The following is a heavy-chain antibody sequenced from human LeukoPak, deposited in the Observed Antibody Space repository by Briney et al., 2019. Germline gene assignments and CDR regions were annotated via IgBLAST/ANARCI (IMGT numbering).Heavy chain of an antibody. CDR2: INSDGSST. V-gene: IGHV3-74*01. J-gene: IGHJ3*02. D-gene: IGHD2-2*01. CDR1: GFTFSSYW. CDR3: ARRGDISSMSAFDI. Sequence: GGSLRLSCAASGFTFSSYWMHWVRQAPGKGLVWVSRINSDGSSTSYADSVKGRFTISRDNAKNSLYLQMNSLRAEDTAVYYCARRGDISSMSAFDIWGQGTMVTVSS.